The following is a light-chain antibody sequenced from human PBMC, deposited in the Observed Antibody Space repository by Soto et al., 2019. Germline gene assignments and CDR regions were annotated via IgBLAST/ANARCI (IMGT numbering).Light chain of an antibody. J-gene: IGKJ5*01. V-gene: IGKV3-15*01. CDR2: GAS. Sequence: EIVLTQSPATLSVSPGERATLSCRASQSVSSNLAWYQQKPGQAPRLLIYGASNRATGIPARFSGSGSGTDFTLTISSLQSEDFAVYYCQQYNSWRSITFGQGTLLEIK. CDR3: QQYNSWRSIT. CDR1: QSVSSN.